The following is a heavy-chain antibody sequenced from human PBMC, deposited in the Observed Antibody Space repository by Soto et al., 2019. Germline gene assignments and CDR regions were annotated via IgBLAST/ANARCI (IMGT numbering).Heavy chain of an antibody. V-gene: IGHV1-18*01. Sequence: ASVKVSCKASGYTLSSYGISWGRQGPGQGLEWMGWISAYNGNTNYAQKLQGRVTMTTDTSTSTAYMELRSLRSDDTAVYYCARVNDILAGYYKGYDYWGQGTLVTVSS. CDR3: ARVNDILAGYYKGYDY. CDR1: GYTLSSYG. CDR2: ISAYNGNT. J-gene: IGHJ4*02. D-gene: IGHD3-9*01.